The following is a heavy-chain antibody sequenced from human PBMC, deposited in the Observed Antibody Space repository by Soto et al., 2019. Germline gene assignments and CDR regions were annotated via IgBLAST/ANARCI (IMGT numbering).Heavy chain of an antibody. CDR3: ASGGSCYSRYCYFDY. CDR1: GCSISSYY. V-gene: IGHV4-59*01. D-gene: IGHD2-15*01. J-gene: IGHJ4*02. Sequence: PSETLSLPCPVSGCSISSYYWSWIRQPPGKGLEWIGYIYYSGSTNYNPSLKSRVTISVDTSKNQFSLKLSSVTAADTAVYYCASGGSCYSRYCYFDYWGQGTLVTVSS. CDR2: IYYSGST.